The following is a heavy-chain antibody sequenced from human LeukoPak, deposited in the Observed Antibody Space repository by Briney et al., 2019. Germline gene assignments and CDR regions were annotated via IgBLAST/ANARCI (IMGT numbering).Heavy chain of an antibody. Sequence: ASVKVSCKASGYTFTSYGISWVRQAPGQGLEWMGWISAYNGNTNYAQKLQGRVTMNTDTSTSTAYMELRSLRSDDTAVYYCAREALRYFDWLWNGIDYWGQGTLVTVSS. CDR2: ISAYNGNT. CDR1: GYTFTSYG. J-gene: IGHJ4*02. V-gene: IGHV1-18*01. CDR3: AREALRYFDWLWNGIDY. D-gene: IGHD3-9*01.